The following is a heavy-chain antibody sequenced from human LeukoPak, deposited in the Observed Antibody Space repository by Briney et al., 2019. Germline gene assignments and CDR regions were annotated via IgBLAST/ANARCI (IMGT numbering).Heavy chain of an antibody. CDR1: GYSISSGYY. CDR2: IYHSRST. CDR3: AREVRSSGYFDY. J-gene: IGHJ4*02. D-gene: IGHD3-22*01. Sequence: SETLSLTCTVSGYSISSGYYWGWIRQPPGKGLEWIGSIYHSRSTYYNPSLKSRVTISVDTSKNQFSLKLSSVTAADTAVYYCAREVRSSGYFDYWGQGTLVTVSS. V-gene: IGHV4-38-2*02.